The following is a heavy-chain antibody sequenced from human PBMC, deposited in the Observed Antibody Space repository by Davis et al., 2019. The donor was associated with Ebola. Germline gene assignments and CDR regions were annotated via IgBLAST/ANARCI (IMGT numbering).Heavy chain of an antibody. CDR2: IDWDDDK. CDR3: ARTASYYDFWSGYYTRYYYGMDV. V-gene: IGHV2-70*01. Sequence: SGPTLVKPTQTLTLTCTFSGFSLSTSGMCVSWIRQPPGKALEWLALIDWDDDKYYSTSLKTRPTISKDTSKNQVVLTMTNMDHVDTAPYYCARTASYYDFWSGYYTRYYYGMDVWGQGTTVTVSS. J-gene: IGHJ6*02. CDR1: GFSLSTSGMC. D-gene: IGHD3-3*01.